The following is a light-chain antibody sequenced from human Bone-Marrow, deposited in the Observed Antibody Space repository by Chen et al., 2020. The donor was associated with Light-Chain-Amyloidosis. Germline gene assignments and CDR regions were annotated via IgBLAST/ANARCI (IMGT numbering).Light chain of an antibody. CDR3: QSYQGSSQGV. CDR2: EDD. Sequence: NFMLTQPHSVSESPAKPVIISCTRSSGSIATNYVQWYQQRPGSSPTTVIYEDDQRPSGVPDRFSGSIDRSSNSVSLTISGLKTEDEADYYCQSYQGSSQGVFGGGTKLTVL. V-gene: IGLV6-57*01. J-gene: IGLJ3*02. CDR1: SGSIATNY.